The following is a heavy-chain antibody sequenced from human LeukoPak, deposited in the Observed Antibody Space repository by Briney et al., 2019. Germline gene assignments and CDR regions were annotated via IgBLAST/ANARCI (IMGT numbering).Heavy chain of an antibody. CDR2: IIPILGIA. J-gene: IGHJ4*02. CDR1: GGTFISYA. Sequence: GASVKVSCKASGGTFISYAISWVRQAPGQGLEWMGRIIPILGIANYAQKFQGRVTITADKSTSTAYMELSSLRSEDTAVYYCARAKSLYCTNGVCEYYFDYWGQGTLVTVSS. CDR3: ARAKSLYCTNGVCEYYFDY. V-gene: IGHV1-69*04. D-gene: IGHD2-8*01.